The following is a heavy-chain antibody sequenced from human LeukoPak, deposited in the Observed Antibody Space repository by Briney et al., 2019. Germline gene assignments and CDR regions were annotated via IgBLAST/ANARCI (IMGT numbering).Heavy chain of an antibody. CDR3: AGGRKWRAFDI. D-gene: IGHD2-8*01. CDR1: GGSFSGYY. Sequence: SETLSLTCAVYGGSFSGYYWSWIRQPPGKGLEWIGEINHSGSTNYNPSLKSRVTISVDTSKNQFSLKLSSVTAADTAVYYCAGGRKWRAFDIWGQGTMVTVSS. V-gene: IGHV4-34*01. J-gene: IGHJ3*02. CDR2: INHSGST.